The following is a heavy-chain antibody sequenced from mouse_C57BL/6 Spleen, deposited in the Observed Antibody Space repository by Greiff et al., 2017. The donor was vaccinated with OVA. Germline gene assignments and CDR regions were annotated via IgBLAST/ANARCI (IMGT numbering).Heavy chain of an antibody. CDR2: ISSGSSTI. Sequence: EVMLVESGGGLVKPGGSLKLSCAASGFTLSDYGMHWVRQAPEKGLEWVAYISSGSSTIYYADTVKGRFTISRDNAKNTLFLQMTSLRSEDTAMYYCARRSNQGAMDYWGQGTSVTVSS. CDR1: GFTLSDYG. V-gene: IGHV5-17*01. J-gene: IGHJ4*01. CDR3: ARRSNQGAMDY.